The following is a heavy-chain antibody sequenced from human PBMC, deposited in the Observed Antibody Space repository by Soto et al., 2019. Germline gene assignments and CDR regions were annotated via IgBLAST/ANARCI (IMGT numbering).Heavy chain of an antibody. CDR3: AKAYHILTGYYMGY. CDR2: IFSNGDT. CDR1: GFTVSNNY. V-gene: IGHV3-66*01. Sequence: ELQLVASGGGLVQPGGSLRLSCAASGFTVSNNYVRWVRQAPGKGLEWVSLIFSNGDTRYADSVKGRFTISRDSSSNTLYLLMNSLRAEDTAVYYCAKAYHILTGYYMGYWGQGTLVTVSS. J-gene: IGHJ4*02. D-gene: IGHD3-9*01.